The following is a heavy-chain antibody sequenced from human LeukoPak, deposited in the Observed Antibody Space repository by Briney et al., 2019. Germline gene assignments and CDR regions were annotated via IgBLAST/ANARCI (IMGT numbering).Heavy chain of an antibody. CDR3: ARDTIAVAGPHYYYYYGMDA. CDR1: GYTFITYG. V-gene: IGHV1-2*02. Sequence: ASVKVSCKASGYTFITYGISWVRQAPGQGLEWMGWINPNSGGTNYAQKFQGRVTMTRDTSISTAYMELSRLRSDDTAVYYCARDTIAVAGPHYYYYYGMDAWGQGTTVTVSS. J-gene: IGHJ6*02. CDR2: INPNSGGT. D-gene: IGHD6-19*01.